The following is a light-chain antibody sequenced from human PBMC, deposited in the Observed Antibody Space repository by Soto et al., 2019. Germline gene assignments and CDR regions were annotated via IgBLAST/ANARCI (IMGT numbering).Light chain of an antibody. V-gene: IGKV3-20*01. CDR3: QQYDSSPRT. Sequence: EIVLTQSPGTLSLSPGERATLSCRASQSVGTNYLAWFQQKPGQAPRLLIYATSTRATGIPGRFSGSGSGTDFTLTITRLEPEDFAVYYCQQYDSSPRTFGQGTRVEIK. J-gene: IGKJ1*01. CDR1: QSVGTNY. CDR2: ATS.